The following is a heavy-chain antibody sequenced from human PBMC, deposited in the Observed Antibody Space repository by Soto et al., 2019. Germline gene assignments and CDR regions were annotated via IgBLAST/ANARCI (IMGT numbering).Heavy chain of an antibody. CDR2: ISYDGSNT. V-gene: IGHV3-30*18. CDR1: GFSISDYG. D-gene: IGHD1-26*01. J-gene: IGHJ6*02. Sequence: GGSLRLSCAASGFSISDYGMEWVRHAPGKGLEWVALISYDGSNTYYADSVKGRFTISRDNSKDTLFLQMTGLRREDTAVYYCAKGAGDRLSLGMDVWGQGTTVTVSS. CDR3: AKGAGDRLSLGMDV.